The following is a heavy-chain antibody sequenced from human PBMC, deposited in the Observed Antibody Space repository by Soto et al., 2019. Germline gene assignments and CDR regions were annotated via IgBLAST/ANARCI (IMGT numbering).Heavy chain of an antibody. CDR2: IYNSGST. CDR3: ARYLRSGLYYMDV. D-gene: IGHD3-3*01. CDR1: GDSINSDY. J-gene: IGHJ6*03. V-gene: IGHV4-59*08. Sequence: QVQLQESGPGLVKPSATLSLTCTVSGDSINSDYWSWVRQPPGKGLEWIGYIYNSGSTNYNPSLKSRVTLSVDTSKNPFSLKLSAATVADTAVYYCARYLRSGLYYMDVWGKGTTVTVSS.